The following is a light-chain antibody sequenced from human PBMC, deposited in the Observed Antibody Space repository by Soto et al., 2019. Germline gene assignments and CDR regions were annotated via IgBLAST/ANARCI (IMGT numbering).Light chain of an antibody. Sequence: EIVLTQSPGTLSLSPGERATLSCRASQSVSSCYLAWYQQKPGQAPRLLIYGASSRATGNPDRFSGSVSGTDCTLTISRLEPEEFPVYYCQQYGSLLTFGGATKVEIK. CDR1: QSVSSCY. CDR3: QQYGSLLT. J-gene: IGKJ4*01. V-gene: IGKV3-20*01. CDR2: GAS.